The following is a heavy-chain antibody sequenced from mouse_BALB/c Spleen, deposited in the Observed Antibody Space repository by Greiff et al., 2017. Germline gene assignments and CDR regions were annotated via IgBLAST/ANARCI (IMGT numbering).Heavy chain of an antibody. V-gene: IGHV1-31*01. CDR3: ARRYYGSSPLDY. CDR1: GYSFTGYY. CDR2: INPYNGAT. Sequence: EVQLQQSGPELVKPGASVKISCKASGYSFTGYYMHWVKQSHVKSLEWIGRINPYNGATSYNQNFKDKASLTVDKSSSTAYMELHSLTSEDSAVYYCARRYYGSSPLDYWGQGTTLTVSS. J-gene: IGHJ2*01. D-gene: IGHD1-1*01.